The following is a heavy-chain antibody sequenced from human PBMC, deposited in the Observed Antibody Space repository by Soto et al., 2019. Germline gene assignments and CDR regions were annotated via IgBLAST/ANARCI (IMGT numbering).Heavy chain of an antibody. D-gene: IGHD3-22*01. V-gene: IGHV3-23*01. CDR2: ISGSGGST. Sequence: EVQLLESGGGLVQPGGSLRLSCAASGFTFSSYAMSWVRQAPGKGLEWVSAISGSGGSTYYADSVKGRFTISRDNSKNTLYLQMNSLRAEDTAVYYCAKVTGDYYDSSGYYNYWGQGTLVTVSS. CDR3: AKVTGDYYDSSGYYNY. J-gene: IGHJ4*02. CDR1: GFTFSSYA.